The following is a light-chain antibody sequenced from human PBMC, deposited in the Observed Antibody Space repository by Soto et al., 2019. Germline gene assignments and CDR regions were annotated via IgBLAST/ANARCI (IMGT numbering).Light chain of an antibody. CDR2: GAS. Sequence: EIVLTQSPGILSLSPGERASPSCGAGQGITISFLAWYQQKPGQAPRLLIYGASSRATGIPDRFSGTGSETDFTLTINRLEPEDFAVYYCQQYENSPITFGQGTRLEIK. CDR3: QQYENSPIT. J-gene: IGKJ5*01. V-gene: IGKV3-20*01. CDR1: QGITISF.